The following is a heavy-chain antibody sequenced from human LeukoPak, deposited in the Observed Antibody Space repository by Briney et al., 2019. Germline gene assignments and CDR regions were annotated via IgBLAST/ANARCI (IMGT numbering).Heavy chain of an antibody. CDR2: ISYDGSYT. J-gene: IGHJ4*02. CDR3: ARDHSAMPSY. CDR1: GFTFSSYI. Sequence: PGRSLRLSCAASGFTFSSYIFHWLRQAPGKGLEWLTVISYDGSYTSYGASVKGRFTVSRDNSQNTLYLQMNGLRAEDTALYYCARDHSAMPSYWGQGTLVTVSS. D-gene: IGHD2-2*01. V-gene: IGHV3-30*03.